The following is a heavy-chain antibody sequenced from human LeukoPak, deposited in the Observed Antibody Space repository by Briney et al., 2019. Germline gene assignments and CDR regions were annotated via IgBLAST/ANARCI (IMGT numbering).Heavy chain of an antibody. V-gene: IGHV3-23*01. Sequence: GGSLRLSCAASGFTFSSYGMSWVRQAPGKGLEWVSAISGSGGSTYYADSVKGRFTISRDNSKNTLYLQMNSLRAEDTAVYYCAKLPYYDSSGYYYFDYWGQGTLVTVSS. J-gene: IGHJ4*02. CDR3: AKLPYYDSSGYYYFDY. D-gene: IGHD3-22*01. CDR2: ISGSGGST. CDR1: GFTFSSYG.